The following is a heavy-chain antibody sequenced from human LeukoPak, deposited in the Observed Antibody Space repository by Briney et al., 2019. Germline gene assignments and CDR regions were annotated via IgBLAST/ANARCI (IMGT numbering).Heavy chain of an antibody. D-gene: IGHD3-10*01. J-gene: IGHJ3*01. CDR1: GFTFNDHY. Sequence: GGSLRLSCAGSGFTFNDHYMDWVRQAPGKGLEWIGRIRKRLDSYSTEYGASVKGRFTISRDDSKNSLYLQMNSLKIEDTAIYFCVRVTFAVFDFWGQGTMVTVSS. CDR3: VRVTFAVFDF. V-gene: IGHV3-72*01. CDR2: IRKRLDSYST.